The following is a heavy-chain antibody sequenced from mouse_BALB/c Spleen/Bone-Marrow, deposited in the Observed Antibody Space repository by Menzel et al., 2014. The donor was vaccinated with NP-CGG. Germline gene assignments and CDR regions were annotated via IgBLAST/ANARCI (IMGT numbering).Heavy chain of an antibody. Sequence: EVQLQQSGTVLARPGASVKMSCKASGYTFTSYWMHWVKQRPGQGLEWIGTIYPGNSDTTYNQKFKGKAKLTAVTSTSTAYMELSSLTNEDSAAYYCTTLARNYFDYWGQGTTLTVSS. CDR3: TTLARNYFDY. CDR2: IYPGNSDT. V-gene: IGHV1-5*01. CDR1: GYTFTSYW. J-gene: IGHJ2*01.